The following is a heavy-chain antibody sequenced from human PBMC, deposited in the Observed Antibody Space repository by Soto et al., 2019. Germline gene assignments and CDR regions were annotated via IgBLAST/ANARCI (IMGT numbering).Heavy chain of an antibody. CDR3: ARVIRFLEWTLYYYYGMDV. CDR1: GGSISSGGYY. CDR2: IYYSGST. J-gene: IGHJ6*02. Sequence: PSETLSLTCTVSGGSISSGGYYWSWIRQHPGKGLEWIGYIYYSGSTYYNPSLKSRVTISVDTSKNQFSLKLSSVTAADTAVYYCARVIRFLEWTLYYYYGMDVWGQGTTVTVSS. D-gene: IGHD3-3*01. V-gene: IGHV4-31*03.